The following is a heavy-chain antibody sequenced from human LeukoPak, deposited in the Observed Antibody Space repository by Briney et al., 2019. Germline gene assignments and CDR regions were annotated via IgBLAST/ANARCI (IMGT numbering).Heavy chain of an antibody. D-gene: IGHD6-6*01. CDR2: ISGSGGST. J-gene: IGHJ4*02. V-gene: IGHV3-23*01. Sequence: PSETLSLTCTVSGGSISSSSYYWGWIRQPPGKGLEWVSAISGSGGSTYYADSVKGRFTISRDNSKNTLYLQMNSLRAEDTAVYYCAKKHGSPRIAAHRFDYWGQGTLVTVSS. CDR1: GGSISSSSYY. CDR3: AKKHGSPRIAAHRFDY.